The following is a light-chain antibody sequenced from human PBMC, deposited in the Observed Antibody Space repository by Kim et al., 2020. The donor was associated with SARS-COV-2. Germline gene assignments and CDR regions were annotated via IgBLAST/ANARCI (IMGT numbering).Light chain of an antibody. Sequence: SVSPRQTARITCSGDVLAKKYARWFQQKPGQAPVLVIYKNSERPSGIPERFSGSSSGTTVTLTSSGAQVEDEADYYCYSAADNNLVFGGGTQLTVL. CDR2: KNS. CDR3: YSAADNNLV. J-gene: IGLJ2*01. V-gene: IGLV3-27*01. CDR1: VLAKKY.